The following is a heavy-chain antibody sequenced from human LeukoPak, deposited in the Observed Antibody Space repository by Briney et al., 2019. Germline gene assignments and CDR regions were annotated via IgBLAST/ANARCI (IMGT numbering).Heavy chain of an antibody. J-gene: IGHJ3*02. Sequence: SETLSLTCTVSGYSISSGHYWGWIRQPPGKGLEWIGSIYHSGSTYYNPSLKSRVTISVDTSKNQFSLKLSSVTAADTAVYYCARDLLNAFDIWGQGTMVTVSS. V-gene: IGHV4-38-2*02. D-gene: IGHD2/OR15-2a*01. CDR1: GYSISSGHY. CDR3: ARDLLNAFDI. CDR2: IYHSGST.